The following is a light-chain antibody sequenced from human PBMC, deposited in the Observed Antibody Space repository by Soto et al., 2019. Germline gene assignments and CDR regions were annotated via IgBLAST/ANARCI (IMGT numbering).Light chain of an antibody. CDR3: QQYSNGWR. Sequence: DIQMTQSPSTLSAFVGDRVSITCRASQNISRWLAWYQQKPGKAPKLLIYDGSTLESGVPSRFSGSGSGTEFILTISSLQPDDFATFYCQQYSNGWRFGQGTKVDI. CDR2: DGS. J-gene: IGKJ1*01. V-gene: IGKV1-5*01. CDR1: QNISRW.